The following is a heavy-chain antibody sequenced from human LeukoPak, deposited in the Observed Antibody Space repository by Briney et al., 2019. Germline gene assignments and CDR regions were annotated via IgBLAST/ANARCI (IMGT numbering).Heavy chain of an antibody. D-gene: IGHD3-10*01. CDR3: ARGEYGSGSYHIDY. CDR1: GFTFSSYS. CDR2: ISGTSSYI. Sequence: PGGSLRLSCAASGFTFSSYSMNWVRQAPGKGLEWVSFISGTSSYIYYADSVKGRFTISRDNAKNSLYLQMNSLRAEDTAVYYCARGEYGSGSYHIDYWGQGTLVTVPS. J-gene: IGHJ4*02. V-gene: IGHV3-21*01.